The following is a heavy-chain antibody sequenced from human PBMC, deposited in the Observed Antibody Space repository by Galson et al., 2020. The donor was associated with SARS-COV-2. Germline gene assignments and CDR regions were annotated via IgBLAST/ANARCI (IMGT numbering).Heavy chain of an antibody. D-gene: IGHD6-6*01. Sequence: GGSLRLSCAASGFTFSSYEMNWVRQAPGKGLEWVSYISSSGSTIYYADSVKGRFTISRDNAKNSLYLQMNSLRAEDTAVYYCARVFAEQLVHTYYYYGMDVWGQGTTVTVSS. CDR2: ISSSGSTI. CDR3: ARVFAEQLVHTYYYYGMDV. CDR1: GFTFSSYE. V-gene: IGHV3-48*03. J-gene: IGHJ6*02.